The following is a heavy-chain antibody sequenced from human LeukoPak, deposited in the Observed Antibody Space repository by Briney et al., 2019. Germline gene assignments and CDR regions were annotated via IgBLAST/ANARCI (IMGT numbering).Heavy chain of an antibody. CDR1: GGTFSSYA. CDR2: TILIFGTA. CDR3: ARDDPGYSGYDFS. V-gene: IGHV1-69*13. J-gene: IGHJ4*02. D-gene: IGHD5-12*01. Sequence: ASVKVSCKASGGTFSSYAISWVRQAPGQGLEWMGGTILIFGTANYAQKFQGRVTITADESTSTAYMELSSLRSEDTAVYYCARDDPGYSGYDFSWGQGTLVAVSS.